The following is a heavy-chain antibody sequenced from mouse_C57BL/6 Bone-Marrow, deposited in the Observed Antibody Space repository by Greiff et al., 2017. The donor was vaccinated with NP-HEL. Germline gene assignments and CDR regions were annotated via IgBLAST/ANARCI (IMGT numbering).Heavy chain of an antibody. CDR1: GFTFSSYG. J-gene: IGHJ4*01. CDR2: ISSGGSYT. D-gene: IGHD1-1*01. V-gene: IGHV5-6*01. Sequence: EVQGVESGGDLVKPGGSLKLSCAASGFTFSSYGMSWVRQTPDKRLEWVATISSGGSYTYYPDSVKGRFTLSRDNAKNTLYLQMSSLKSEDTAMYYCARDPLYYYGSSPYAMDYWGQGTSVTVSS. CDR3: ARDPLYYYGSSPYAMDY.